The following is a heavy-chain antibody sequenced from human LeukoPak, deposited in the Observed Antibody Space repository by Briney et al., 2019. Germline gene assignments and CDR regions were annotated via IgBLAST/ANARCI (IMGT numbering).Heavy chain of an antibody. CDR3: ASRIAVAGTTPHNWFDP. CDR2: INHSGST. D-gene: IGHD6-19*01. J-gene: IGHJ5*02. CDR1: GFTFSSYW. V-gene: IGHV4-34*01. Sequence: GSLRLSCAASGFTFSSYWMSWVRQPPGKGLEWIGEINHSGSTNYNPSLKSRVTISVDTSKNQFSLKLSSVTAADTAVYYCASRIAVAGTTPHNWFDPWGQGTLVTVSS.